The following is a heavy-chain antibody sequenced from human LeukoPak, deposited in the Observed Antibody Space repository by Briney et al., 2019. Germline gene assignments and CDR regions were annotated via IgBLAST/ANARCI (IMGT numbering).Heavy chain of an antibody. CDR1: GFTFSSYS. CDR2: ISSSSSYI. V-gene: IGHV3-21*01. D-gene: IGHD2-2*01. CDR3: ARESVPAVTFDY. J-gene: IGHJ4*02. Sequence: GSLRLSCAASGFTFSSYSMNWVRQAPGKGLEWVSSISSSSSYIYYADSVKGRFTISRDNAKNSLYLQMNSLRAEDTAVYYCARESVPAVTFDYWGQGTLVTVSS.